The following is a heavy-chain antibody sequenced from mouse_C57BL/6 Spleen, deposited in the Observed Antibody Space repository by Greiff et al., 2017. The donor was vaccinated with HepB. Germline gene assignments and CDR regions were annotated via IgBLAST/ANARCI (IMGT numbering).Heavy chain of an antibody. Sequence: QVQLQQSGAELVKPGASVKISCKASGYAFSSYWMNWVKQRPGKGLEWIGQIYPGDGDTNYNGKFKGKATLTADKSSSTAYMQLSSLTSEDSAVYFCARGYGSSYLGYFDYWGQGTTLTVSS. D-gene: IGHD1-1*01. J-gene: IGHJ2*01. CDR2: IYPGDGDT. CDR3: ARGYGSSYLGYFDY. CDR1: GYAFSSYW. V-gene: IGHV1-80*01.